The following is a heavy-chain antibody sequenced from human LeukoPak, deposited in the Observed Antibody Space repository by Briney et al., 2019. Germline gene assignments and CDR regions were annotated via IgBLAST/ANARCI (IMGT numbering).Heavy chain of an antibody. CDR3: AESGIGYYYMDV. CDR1: GGTFSSYA. V-gene: IGHV1-69*05. Sequence: GASVKVSCKASGGTFSSYAISWVRQAPGQGLEWMGRIIPIFGTANYAQKFQGRVTMTRDTSTSTVYMELSSLRSEDTAVYYCAESGIGYYYMDVWGKGTTVTVSS. CDR2: IIPIFGTA. J-gene: IGHJ6*03. D-gene: IGHD6-13*01.